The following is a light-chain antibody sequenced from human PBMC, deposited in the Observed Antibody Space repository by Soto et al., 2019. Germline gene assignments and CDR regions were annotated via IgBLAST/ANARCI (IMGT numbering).Light chain of an antibody. Sequence: DIQMTQSPSSLSASVGDRVTITCRASQTIRSYLNWYQQKPGKAPVLLISAASSLQSGVPSRFSGSGSGTDFTLTISSLQPEDFATYYCQQSFSIPPLTFGGGTTVEIK. CDR1: QTIRSY. CDR3: QQSFSIPPLT. V-gene: IGKV1-39*01. CDR2: AAS. J-gene: IGKJ4*01.